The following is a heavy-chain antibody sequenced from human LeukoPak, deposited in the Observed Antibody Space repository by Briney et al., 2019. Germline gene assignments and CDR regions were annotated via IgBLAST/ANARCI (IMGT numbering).Heavy chain of an antibody. Sequence: KSSETLSLTCIVSGGSTTRSDYYWAWIRQPPGKGLEWLGSIYYSVNTYYNPSLRGRVTISVDTSKNQFSLKLSSVTAADTTLYYCARHLTVGGFDYWGQGTLVTVSS. CDR3: ARHLTVGGFDY. V-gene: IGHV4-39*01. CDR2: IYYSVNT. D-gene: IGHD3-9*01. J-gene: IGHJ4*02. CDR1: GGSTTRSDYY.